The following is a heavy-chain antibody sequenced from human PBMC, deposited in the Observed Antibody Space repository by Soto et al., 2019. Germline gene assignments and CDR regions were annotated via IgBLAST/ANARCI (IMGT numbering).Heavy chain of an antibody. V-gene: IGHV4-34*01. J-gene: IGHJ4*02. Sequence: PSETLSLTCAVYGGSFSGYYWSWIRQPPGKGLEWIGEINHSGSTNYNPSLKSRVTISVDTSKNQFSLKLSSVTAADTAVYYCARLPYYDYVWGSYRYAFDYWGQGTLVTVSS. CDR3: ARLPYYDYVWGSYRYAFDY. D-gene: IGHD3-16*02. CDR2: INHSGST. CDR1: GGSFSGYY.